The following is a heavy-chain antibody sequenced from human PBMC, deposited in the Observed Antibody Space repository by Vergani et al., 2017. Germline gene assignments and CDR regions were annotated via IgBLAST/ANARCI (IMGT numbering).Heavy chain of an antibody. V-gene: IGHV1-69*01. D-gene: IGHD3-9*01. J-gene: IGHJ4*02. CDR1: GGTFSSYA. Sequence: QVQLVQSGAEVKKPGSSVKVSCKASGGTFSSYAISWVRQAPGQGLEWMGGIIPIFGTANYAQKFQGRVPITADESTSTAYMELSSLRSEDTAVYYCARVNYDILTCYPYDYWGQGTLVTVSS. CDR3: ARVNYDILTCYPYDY. CDR2: IIPIFGTA.